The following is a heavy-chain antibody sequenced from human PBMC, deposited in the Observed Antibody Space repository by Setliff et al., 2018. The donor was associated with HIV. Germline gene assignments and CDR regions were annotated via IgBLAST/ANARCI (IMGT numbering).Heavy chain of an antibody. D-gene: IGHD3-22*01. V-gene: IGHV4-59*01. J-gene: IGHJ6*02. CDR3: ARDVTYYYDSGGRDYYGMDV. Sequence: PSETLSLTCTVPSGSIRSYYWSWIRQPPGKGLEWIGYIYSSGSTNYNPSLKSRVTISVDTSKNQFSLKLSSVTAADTAVYYCARDVTYYYDSGGRDYYGMDVWGQGTTVTVSS. CDR1: SGSIRSYY. CDR2: IYSSGST.